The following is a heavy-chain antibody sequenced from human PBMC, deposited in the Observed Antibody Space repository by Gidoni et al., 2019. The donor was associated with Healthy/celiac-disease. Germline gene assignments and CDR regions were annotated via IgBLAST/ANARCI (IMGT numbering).Heavy chain of an antibody. J-gene: IGHJ6*04. D-gene: IGHD3-3*01. CDR2: INPSGGST. Sequence: QVQLVQSGAEVKKPGASVKVSCKASAYTFTSYYLHWVRQAPGQGLEWMGIINPSGGSTSYEQKFQGRVTMTRDTSTSTVYMELSSLRSEDTAVYYCARDRFLTPFKGTDVWGKGTTVTVSS. CDR1: AYTFTSYY. CDR3: ARDRFLTPFKGTDV. V-gene: IGHV1-46*01.